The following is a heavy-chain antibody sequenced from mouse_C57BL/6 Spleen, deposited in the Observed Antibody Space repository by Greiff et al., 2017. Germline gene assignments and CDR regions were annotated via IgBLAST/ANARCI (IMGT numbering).Heavy chain of an antibody. CDR1: GYTFTSYW. CDR3: ARSTKTGTSAWFAY. CDR2: IDPSDSYT. Sequence: QVHVKHPGAELVKPGASVKLSCKASGYTFTSYWMQWVKQRPGQGLEWIGEIDPSDSYTNYNQKFKGKATLTVDTSSSTAYMQLSSLTSEDSAVYYCARSTKTGTSAWFAYWGQGTLVTVSA. J-gene: IGHJ3*01. V-gene: IGHV1-50*01. D-gene: IGHD4-1*01.